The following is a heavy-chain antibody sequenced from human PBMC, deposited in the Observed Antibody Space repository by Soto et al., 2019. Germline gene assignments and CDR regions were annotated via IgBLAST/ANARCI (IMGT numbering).Heavy chain of an antibody. CDR3: ARGIEGWYQGRYYYGMDV. V-gene: IGHV4-61*01. J-gene: IGHJ6*02. CDR2: IYYRGST. D-gene: IGHD6-19*01. Sequence: QVQLQESGPGLVKPSETLSLTCTVSGGSVSSGSYYWSWIRPPPGKGLEWSGYIYYRGSTNYHPSLTSRATRSVDPSKNQCSLKLSPVTAADTAVYYCARGIEGWYQGRYYYGMDVWGQGTTVTVSS. CDR1: GGSVSSGSYY.